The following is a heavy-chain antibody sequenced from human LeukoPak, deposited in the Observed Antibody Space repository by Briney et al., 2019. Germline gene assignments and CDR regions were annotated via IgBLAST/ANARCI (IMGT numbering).Heavy chain of an antibody. CDR2: ISWNSGSI. Sequence: GGSPRLSCAASGFTFDDYAMHWVRQAPGKGLEWVSGISWNSGSIGYADSVKGRFTISRDNAKNSLYLQMNSLRAEDTALYYCASGFDWSLGWYFDLWGRGTLVTVSS. D-gene: IGHD3-9*01. CDR3: ASGFDWSLGWYFDL. CDR1: GFTFDDYA. V-gene: IGHV3-9*01. J-gene: IGHJ2*01.